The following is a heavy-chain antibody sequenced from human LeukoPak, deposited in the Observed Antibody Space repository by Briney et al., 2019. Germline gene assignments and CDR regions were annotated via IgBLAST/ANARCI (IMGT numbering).Heavy chain of an antibody. J-gene: IGHJ5*02. CDR1: GYTFTSYD. CDR3: ARMYYFDSGSDNWFDP. CDR2: MNPNSGNA. D-gene: IGHD3-10*01. V-gene: IGHV1-8*01. Sequence: ASVKVSCKASGYTFTSYDINWVRQATGQGLEWMGWMNPNSGNAGYAQKFQGRVTMTRNTSISTAYMELSSLRSEDTAVYYCARMYYFDSGSDNWFDPWGQGTLVTVSS.